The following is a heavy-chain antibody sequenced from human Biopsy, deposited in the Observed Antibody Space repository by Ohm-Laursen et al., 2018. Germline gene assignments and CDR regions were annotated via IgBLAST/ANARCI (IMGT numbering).Heavy chain of an antibody. J-gene: IGHJ6*02. V-gene: IGHV1-69*01. CDR1: GRAFTNYA. CDR3: VAYPSSGFFENNDDFAMDV. Sequence: SSVKASCKASGRAFTNYAINWARQAPGHGLEWKGGIITVSETAGYAERFQGRVTNTADVTTATAYMDLSGLRSEDTAVYYCVAYPSSGFFENNDDFAMDVWGQGTTVIVSS. CDR2: IITVSETA. D-gene: IGHD6-19*01.